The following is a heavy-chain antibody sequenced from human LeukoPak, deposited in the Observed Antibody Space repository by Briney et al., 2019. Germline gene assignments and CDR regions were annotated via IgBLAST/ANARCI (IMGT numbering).Heavy chain of an antibody. V-gene: IGHV3-21*01. CDR1: GFTFSSYA. D-gene: IGHD1-1*01. J-gene: IGHJ4*02. CDR3: ARGGLKTGTMGY. CDR2: ISSSSTNI. Sequence: PGGSLRLSCAASGFTFSSYAMRWVRQAPGKGLEWVSSISSSSTNIYYADSVKGRFTISRDNAKNSLYLQMNSLRVEDTAVYYCARGGLKTGTMGYWGQGTLVTVSS.